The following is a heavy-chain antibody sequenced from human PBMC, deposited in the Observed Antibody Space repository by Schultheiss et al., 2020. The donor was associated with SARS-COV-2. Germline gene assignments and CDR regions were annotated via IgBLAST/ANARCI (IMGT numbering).Heavy chain of an antibody. CDR1: GGSFSGYY. CDR2: INHSGST. CDR3: ARLSYSSSWCFDC. J-gene: IGHJ4*02. V-gene: IGHV4-34*01. Sequence: SETLSLTCAVYGGSFSGYYWSWIRQPPGKGLEWIGEINHSGSTNYNPSLKSRVTISVDTSKNQFSLKLSSVTAADTAVYYCARLSYSSSWCFDCWGQGTLVTVSS. D-gene: IGHD6-13*01.